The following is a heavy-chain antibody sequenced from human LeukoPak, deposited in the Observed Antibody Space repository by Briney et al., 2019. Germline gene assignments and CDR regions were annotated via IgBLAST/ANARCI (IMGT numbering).Heavy chain of an antibody. CDR3: ARDGGMGV. J-gene: IGHJ6*02. D-gene: IGHD3-16*01. CDR1: GYTFIDYY. Sequence: GASVKVSCKASGYTFIDYYIHWVRQAPGQGLEWMGWNNPNNGDTNYAQKFQGRVTMTRDTSISTTYMELSRLRPDDTAVFYCARDGGMGVWGQGTTVTVSS. V-gene: IGHV1-2*02. CDR2: NNPNNGDT.